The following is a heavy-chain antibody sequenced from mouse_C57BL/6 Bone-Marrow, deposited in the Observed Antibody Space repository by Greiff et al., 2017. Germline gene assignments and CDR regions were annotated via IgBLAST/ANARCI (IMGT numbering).Heavy chain of an antibody. D-gene: IGHD1-1*01. CDR1: GYTFTSYW. J-gene: IGHJ2*01. V-gene: IGHV1-50*01. Sequence: QVQLQQPGAELVKPGASVKLSCKASGYTFTSYWMQWVKQRPGQGLEWIGEIDPSDSYTNYNQKFKGKAPLTVDTSSSTAYMQRSSLTSEDSAVYYCARWYYYGSVDYWGQGTTLTVSS. CDR2: IDPSDSYT. CDR3: ARWYYYGSVDY.